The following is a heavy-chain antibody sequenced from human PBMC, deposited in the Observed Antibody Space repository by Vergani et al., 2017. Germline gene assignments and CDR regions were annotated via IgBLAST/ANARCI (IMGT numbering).Heavy chain of an antibody. D-gene: IGHD3-3*01. CDR3: AVNRNYDLWSGYIDY. J-gene: IGHJ4*02. Sequence: QVQLVQSGAEVKKPGSSVKVSCKASGGTFSSYAISWVRQAPGQGLEWMGGIIPIFGTANYAQKFQGRVTITADESTSTAYMELSRLRSEDRAVYYCAVNRNYDLWSGYIDYGGQGTLVTVSS. V-gene: IGHV1-69*01. CDR1: GGTFSSYA. CDR2: IIPIFGTA.